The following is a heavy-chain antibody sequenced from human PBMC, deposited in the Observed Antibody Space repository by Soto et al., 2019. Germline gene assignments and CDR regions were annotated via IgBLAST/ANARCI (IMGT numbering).Heavy chain of an antibody. V-gene: IGHV3-23*01. CDR2: IGGTGRIT. CDR1: GFTFASYA. J-gene: IGHJ4*02. D-gene: IGHD1-1*01. Sequence: GGSLRLSCAASGFTFASYAMAWVRQAPGKGLEWVSSIGGTGRITYYADSVKGRLTISRDNSKNMLYLQMSSLRADDSAIYFCAKTIVTTGWYGRFAYWGQGTLVTVSS. CDR3: AKTIVTTGWYGRFAY.